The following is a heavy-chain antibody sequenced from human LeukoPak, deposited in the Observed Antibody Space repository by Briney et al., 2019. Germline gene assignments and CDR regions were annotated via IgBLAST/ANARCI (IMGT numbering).Heavy chain of an antibody. CDR3: ARRKGATRYNWFDP. CDR1: GYRFTSYW. CDR2: IYPGDSDT. J-gene: IGHJ5*02. D-gene: IGHD1-26*01. V-gene: IGHV5-51*01. Sequence: KPGESLQISCQGSGYRFTSYWIGWVRPLPGKGLEWMGIIYPGDSDTRYSPSFQGQVTISADKSISTAYLQWSSLKASDTAMYYCARRKGATRYNWFDPWGQGTLVTVSS.